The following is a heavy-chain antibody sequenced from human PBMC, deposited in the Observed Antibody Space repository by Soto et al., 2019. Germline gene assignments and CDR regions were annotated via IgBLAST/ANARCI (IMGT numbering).Heavy chain of an antibody. CDR1: GGSISSGDYY. V-gene: IGHV4-30-4*01. CDR2: IYHSGST. CDR3: ARGYYDSRGSSNTFDI. D-gene: IGHD3-22*01. J-gene: IGHJ3*02. Sequence: SETLSLTCTVSGGSISSGDYYWSWIRQPPGKGLEWIGYIYHSGSTYYNPSLKSRVTISVDTSKNQFSLTLSSVTAADTAVYYCARGYYDSRGSSNTFDIWGQGTMVTVSS.